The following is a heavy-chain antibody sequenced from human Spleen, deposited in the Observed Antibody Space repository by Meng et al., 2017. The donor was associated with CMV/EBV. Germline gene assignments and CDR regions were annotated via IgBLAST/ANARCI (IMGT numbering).Heavy chain of an antibody. CDR1: GYSISSTNW. CDR3: ARNVPGTSAYYD. Sequence: QGPLQESGPGLVKPSDTLSLPCAFSGYSISSTNWWGWIRQPPGKGLEWIGYIYYSGSTSYNPSLKSRVTMSVDTSKNQFSLNLNSVTAVDTAVYYCARNVPGTSAYYDWGQGTLVTVSS. V-gene: IGHV4-28*01. J-gene: IGHJ4*02. D-gene: IGHD3-22*01. CDR2: IYYSGST.